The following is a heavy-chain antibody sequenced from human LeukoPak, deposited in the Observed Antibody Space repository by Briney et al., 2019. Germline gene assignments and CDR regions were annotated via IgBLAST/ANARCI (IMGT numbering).Heavy chain of an antibody. CDR3: ARGLSSSRRFDY. Sequence: ASVKVSCKASGYTLTSYYMHWVRQAPGQGLEWMGIINPSGGSTSYAQKFQGRVTMTRNTSISTAYMELSSLRSEDTAVYYCARGLSSSRRFDYWGQGTLVTVSS. V-gene: IGHV1-46*01. CDR1: GYTLTSYY. J-gene: IGHJ4*02. D-gene: IGHD6-13*01. CDR2: INPSGGST.